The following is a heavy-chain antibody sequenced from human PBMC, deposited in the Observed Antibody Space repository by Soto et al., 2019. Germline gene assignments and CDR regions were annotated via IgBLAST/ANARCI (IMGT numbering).Heavy chain of an antibody. Sequence: QVQLVESGGGLVKPGGSLRLSCAASGFTFSDYYMSWIRQAPGKGLEWVSYISSSSSYTNYADSVKGRFTISRDNAKSSLYLQMNSMRAEDTAVYYCARDVAAGFTDYYYYGMDVWGQGTTVTVSS. CDR1: GFTFSDYY. CDR2: ISSSSSYT. CDR3: ARDVAAGFTDYYYYGMDV. J-gene: IGHJ6*02. V-gene: IGHV3-11*06. D-gene: IGHD6-19*01.